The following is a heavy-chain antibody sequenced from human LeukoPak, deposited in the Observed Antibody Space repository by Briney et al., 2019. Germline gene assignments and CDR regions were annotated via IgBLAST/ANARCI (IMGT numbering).Heavy chain of an antibody. CDR1: GGSISSYY. CDR3: ARDRWAARPDAFDI. J-gene: IGHJ3*02. CDR2: IYTSGST. D-gene: IGHD6-6*01. V-gene: IGHV4-4*07. Sequence: SETLSLTCTVSGGSISSYYWSWIRQPVGKGLEWIGRIYTSGSTNYNPSLKSRVTMSVDTSKNQFSLKLSSVTAADTAVYYCARDRWAARPDAFDIWGQGTMVTVSS.